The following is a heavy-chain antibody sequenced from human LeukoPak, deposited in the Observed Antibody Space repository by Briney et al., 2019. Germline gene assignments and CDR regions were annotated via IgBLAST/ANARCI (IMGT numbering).Heavy chain of an antibody. CDR1: GGSISSISYY. J-gene: IGHJ4*02. CDR2: MYYSGST. D-gene: IGHD3-22*01. CDR3: ARVSRDYDSSGYYHYYFDY. Sequence: SETLSLTCTVSGGSISSISYYWGWIRQPPGKGLEWIVSMYYSGSTYNNPSLKSRATISVDTSKNQFSLKLSSVTAADTAVYYCARVSRDYDSSGYYHYYFDYWGQGTLVTVSS. V-gene: IGHV4-39*07.